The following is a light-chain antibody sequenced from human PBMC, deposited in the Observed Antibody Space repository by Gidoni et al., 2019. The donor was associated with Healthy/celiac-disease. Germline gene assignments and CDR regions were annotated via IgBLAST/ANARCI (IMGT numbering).Light chain of an antibody. Sequence: IHLTPSPSSLSASVGDRVTITCRASQRISSYLNWYQQKPGKAPKLLIYAASSLQSGVPSRFSGSGSGTDFTLTISSLQPEDFATYYCQQSYSTPGTFGHGTKVDIK. J-gene: IGKJ3*01. CDR1: QRISSY. V-gene: IGKV1-39*01. CDR2: AAS. CDR3: QQSYSTPGT.